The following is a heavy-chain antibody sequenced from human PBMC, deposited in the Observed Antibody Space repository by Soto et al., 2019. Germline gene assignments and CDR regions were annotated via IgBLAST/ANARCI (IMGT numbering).Heavy chain of an antibody. CDR1: GGSISSYY. D-gene: IGHD2-21*02. CDR2: IYYSGST. CDR3: ARHSPYCGGDCYSLDY. Sequence: SETLSLTCTVSGGSISSYYWSWIRQPPGKGLEWIGYIYYSGSTNYNPSLKSRVTISVDTSKNQFSLKLSSVTAADTAVYYCARHSPYCGGDCYSLDYWGQGTLVTVS. J-gene: IGHJ4*02. V-gene: IGHV4-59*08.